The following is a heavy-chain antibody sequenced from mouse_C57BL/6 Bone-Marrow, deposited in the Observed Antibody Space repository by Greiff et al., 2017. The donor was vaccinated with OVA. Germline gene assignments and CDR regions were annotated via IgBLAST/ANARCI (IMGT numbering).Heavy chain of an antibody. V-gene: IGHV1-81*01. J-gene: IGHJ3*01. CDR1: GYTFTSYG. CDR2: IYPRSGNT. Sequence: QVQLQQSGAELARPGASVKLSCKASGYTFTSYGISWVKQRTGQGLEWIGEIYPRSGNTYYNEKFKGKATLTADKSSSTAYMELRSLTSEDAAVYFCARLSSSGFAYGGQGTRVTVSA. CDR3: ARLSSSGFAY. D-gene: IGHD1-1*01.